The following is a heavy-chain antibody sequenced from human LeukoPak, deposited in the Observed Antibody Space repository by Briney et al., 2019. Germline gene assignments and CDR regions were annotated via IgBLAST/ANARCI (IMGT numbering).Heavy chain of an antibody. V-gene: IGHV4-4*07. CDR1: GGSISSYY. J-gene: IGHJ3*02. CDR3: ARGPLVGATTYAFDI. D-gene: IGHD1-26*01. Sequence: PSETLSLTCTVSGGSISSYYWSWIRQPAGKGLEWIGRIYTSGSTNYNPSLKSRVTMSVDTSKNQFSLKLSSVTAADTAVYYCARGPLVGATTYAFDIWGQGTMVTVSS. CDR2: IYTSGST.